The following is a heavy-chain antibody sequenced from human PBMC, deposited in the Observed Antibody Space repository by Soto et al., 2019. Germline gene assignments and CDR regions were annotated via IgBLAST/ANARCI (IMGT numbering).Heavy chain of an antibody. CDR3: ARDYGDYNWFDP. CDR2: IYYSGSTYSRGST. Sequence: QVHLQESGPGLVKPSQTLSLTCTVSGGSISSGDYYWSWIRQPPGKGLEWIGYIYYSGSTYSRGSTYYNPSLKSRVTLSVDTSKNQFSLKLNSVTAADTAVYYCARDYGDYNWFDPWGQGTLVTVSS. CDR1: GGSISSGDYY. J-gene: IGHJ5*02. V-gene: IGHV4-30-4*01. D-gene: IGHD4-17*01.